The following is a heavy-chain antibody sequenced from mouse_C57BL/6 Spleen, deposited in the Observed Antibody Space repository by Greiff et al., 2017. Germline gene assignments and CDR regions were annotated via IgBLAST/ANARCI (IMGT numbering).Heavy chain of an antibody. CDR1: GFTFSSYA. V-gene: IGHV5-9-1*02. J-gene: IGHJ3*01. CDR2: ISSGGDYI. CDR3: TRAYYDYPFAY. Sequence: DVHLVESGEGLVKPGGSLKLSCAASGFTFSSYAMSWVRQTPEKRLEWVAYISSGGDYIYYADTVKGRFTISRDNARNTLYLQMSSLKSEDTAMYYCTRAYYDYPFAYWGQGTLVTVSA. D-gene: IGHD2-4*01.